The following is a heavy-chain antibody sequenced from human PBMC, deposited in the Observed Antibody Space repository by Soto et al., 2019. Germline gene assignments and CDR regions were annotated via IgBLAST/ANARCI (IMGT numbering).Heavy chain of an antibody. J-gene: IGHJ4*02. D-gene: IGHD6-13*01. CDR1: GYTFTDCY. CDR2: INPKSGGT. V-gene: IGHV1-2*02. CDR3: VRDGLVSSARYYFDY. Sequence: ASVKVSCKASGYTFTDCYIHWVRQAPGQGLEWMGWINPKSGGTNIAQRFKGRVNMTRDMSISTVYMEMNRLKSDDTAVYYCVRDGLVSSARYYFDYWGQGTLVTVSS.